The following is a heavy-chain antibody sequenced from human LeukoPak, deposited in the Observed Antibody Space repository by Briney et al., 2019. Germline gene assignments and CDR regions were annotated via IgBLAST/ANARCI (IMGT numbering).Heavy chain of an antibody. Sequence: SETLSLTCTLSGGSISSGSYYWRCARQPAGKGLEWIGRIYNSGSTHYNPSLKCRVPISLDTSENHFSLKRSSVTAADTAVYYCARVTAGGYYYYCGQGTLVTVSS. CDR2: IYNSGST. J-gene: IGHJ4*02. CDR1: GGSISSGSYY. V-gene: IGHV4-61*02. CDR3: ARVTAGGYYYY. D-gene: IGHD3-22*01.